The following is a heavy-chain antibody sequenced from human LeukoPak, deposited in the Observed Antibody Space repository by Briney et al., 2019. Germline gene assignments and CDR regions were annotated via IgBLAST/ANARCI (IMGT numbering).Heavy chain of an antibody. CDR2: INPSGGST. CDR1: GYTFTSYY. J-gene: IGHJ6*04. V-gene: IGHV1-46*01. CDR3: AREPGEYGMDV. Sequence: ASVKVSCKASGYTFTSYYMHWVRQAPGQGLEWMGIINPSGGSTSYAQKFQGRVTMTRDTSTSTVYKELSSLRSEDTAVYYCAREPGEYGMDVWGKGTTVTVSS. D-gene: IGHD3-10*01.